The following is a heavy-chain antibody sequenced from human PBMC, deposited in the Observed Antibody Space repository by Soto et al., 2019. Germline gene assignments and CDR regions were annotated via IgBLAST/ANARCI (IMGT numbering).Heavy chain of an antibody. Sequence: GGSLRLSCAASGFTFSSYAMSWVRQAPGKGLEWVSAISGSGGSTYYADSVKGRFTISRDNSKNTLYLQMNSLRAEDTAVYYWAKDLTWSGSNWFDPWGQGTLVTVSS. J-gene: IGHJ5*02. CDR3: AKDLTWSGSNWFDP. V-gene: IGHV3-23*01. CDR1: GFTFSSYA. CDR2: ISGSGGST. D-gene: IGHD3-3*01.